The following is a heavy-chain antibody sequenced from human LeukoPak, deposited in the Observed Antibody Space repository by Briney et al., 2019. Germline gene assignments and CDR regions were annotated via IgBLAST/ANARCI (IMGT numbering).Heavy chain of an antibody. CDR1: GFTFSSYW. CDR2: INTDGSST. V-gene: IGHV3-74*01. J-gene: IGHJ6*03. CDR3: ASPFGVVPLGYYYYYMDV. D-gene: IGHD3-3*01. Sequence: PGGSLRLSCAASGFTFSSYWMHWVRQAPGKGLVWVSRINTDGSSTSYADSVKGRFTISRDNAKNTLYLQMNSLRAEDTAVYYCASPFGVVPLGYYYYYMDVWGKGTTVTVSS.